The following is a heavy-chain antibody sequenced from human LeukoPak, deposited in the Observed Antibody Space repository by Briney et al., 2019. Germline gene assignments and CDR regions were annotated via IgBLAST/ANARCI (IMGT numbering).Heavy chain of an antibody. V-gene: IGHV3-15*01. D-gene: IGHD3-10*01. CDR3: TTLDTYYYGSGSHSVDY. Sequence: GGSLRLSCAASGFTFNNYWMSWVRQAPGKGLEWVGRIKSKTDGGTTDYAAPVKGRFTISRDDSKNTLYLQMNSLKTEDTAVYYCTTLDTYYYGSGSHSVDYWGQGTLVTVSS. CDR1: GFTFNNYW. CDR2: IKSKTDGGTT. J-gene: IGHJ4*02.